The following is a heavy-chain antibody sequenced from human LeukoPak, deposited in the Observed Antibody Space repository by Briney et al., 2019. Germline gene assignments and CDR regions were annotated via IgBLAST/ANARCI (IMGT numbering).Heavy chain of an antibody. D-gene: IGHD6-13*01. V-gene: IGHV3-7*01. CDR1: GFTFSSYW. Sequence: GGSLRLSCAASGFTFSSYWMSWVRQAPWKGLEWVANIKQDGSEKYYVDSVKGRFTISRDNAKNSLYLQMNSLRAEDTAVYYCARIMGQVATAGDVWFDWFDPWGQGTLVTVSS. CDR2: IKQDGSEK. CDR3: ARIMGQVATAGDVWFDWFDP. J-gene: IGHJ5*02.